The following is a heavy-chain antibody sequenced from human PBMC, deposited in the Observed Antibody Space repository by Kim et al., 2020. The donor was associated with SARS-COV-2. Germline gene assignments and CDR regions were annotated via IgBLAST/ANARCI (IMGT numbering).Heavy chain of an antibody. CDR1: GFTFSNYA. D-gene: IGHD2-2*01. V-gene: IGHV3-23*01. Sequence: GGSLRLSCTASGFTFSNYALNWVRQAQGKGLEWVSSISANGDTPYYAASVEGRFIISRDNSKNAVDLHMNSLRAEDTALYYCAKPRSTYCSSTTCNNFD. CDR3: AKPRSTYCSSTTCNNFD. CDR2: ISANGDTP. J-gene: IGHJ4*01.